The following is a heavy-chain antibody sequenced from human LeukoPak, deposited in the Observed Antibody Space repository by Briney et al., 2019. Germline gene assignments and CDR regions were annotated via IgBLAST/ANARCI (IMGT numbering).Heavy chain of an antibody. D-gene: IGHD3-10*01. Sequence: PGGSLRLSCAASGFTFSSYAMSWVRQAPGKGLEWVSAISGSGGSTYYADSVKGRFTISRDSSKNTLYLQMNSLRAEDTAVYYCAKTMVRGVILDYWGQGTLVTVSS. CDR3: AKTMVRGVILDY. V-gene: IGHV3-23*01. J-gene: IGHJ4*02. CDR1: GFTFSSYA. CDR2: ISGSGGST.